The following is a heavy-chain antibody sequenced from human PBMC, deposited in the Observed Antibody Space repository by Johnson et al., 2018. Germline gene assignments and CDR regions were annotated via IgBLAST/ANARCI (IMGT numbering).Heavy chain of an antibody. CDR3: ARDGGDCRSGGRCALGMDV. V-gene: IGHV3-33*01. CDR1: GFKFNDYG. CDR2: IWYDGSKK. D-gene: IGHD2-15*01. Sequence: QVQLLETGGGVVQPGTSLRLSCAASGFKFNDYGMHWVRQAPGTGLEWVAMIWYDGSKKNYADSVKGRFTISRDNSRNTLDLQMNTRRVEDTAVYYCARDGGDCRSGGRCALGMDVWGQGTTVTVSS. J-gene: IGHJ6*02.